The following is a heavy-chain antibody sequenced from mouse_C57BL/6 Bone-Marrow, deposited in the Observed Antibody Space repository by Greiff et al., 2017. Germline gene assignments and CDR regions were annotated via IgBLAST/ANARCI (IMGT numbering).Heavy chain of an antibody. CDR1: GYNIKDDY. Sequence: VQLQQSGAELVRPGASVKFSCKASGYNIKDDYMNWVKQRPEQGLEWIGWIDPDDGDTESSSKFKGKATITADTASNTAYLQLSSLTSWDSAVYYCTTGGNLDYWGQGTTLTVSS. CDR2: IDPDDGDT. V-gene: IGHV14-4*01. J-gene: IGHJ2*01. CDR3: TTGGNLDY. D-gene: IGHD1-1*02.